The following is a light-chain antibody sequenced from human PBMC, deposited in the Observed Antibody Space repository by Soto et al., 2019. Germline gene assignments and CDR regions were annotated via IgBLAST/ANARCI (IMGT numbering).Light chain of an antibody. V-gene: IGLV2-14*01. CDR2: AVN. CDR3: SSYRSSDTLEV. J-gene: IGLJ1*01. Sequence: RDIGAYDYVSWYQQHQGKAPKLILYAVNDRPSGVSSRFSGSKSGNTASLTISGVQPDDEADYYCSSYRSSDTLEVFGTGTKVTVL. CDR1: RDIGAYDY.